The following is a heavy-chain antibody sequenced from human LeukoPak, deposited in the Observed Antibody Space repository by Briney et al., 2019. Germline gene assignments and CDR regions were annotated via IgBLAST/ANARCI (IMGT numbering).Heavy chain of an antibody. CDR1: GGSISSYY. CDR3: ARGEEGYCSSTSCSAFDY. CDR2: IYYSGST. J-gene: IGHJ4*02. D-gene: IGHD2-2*01. V-gene: IGHV4-59*12. Sequence: ASETLSLTCTVSGGSISSYYWSWIRQPPGKGLEWIGYIYYSGSTNYNPSLKSRVTISVDTSKNQFSLKLSSVTAADTAVYYCARGEEGYCSSTSCSAFDYWGQGTLVTVSS.